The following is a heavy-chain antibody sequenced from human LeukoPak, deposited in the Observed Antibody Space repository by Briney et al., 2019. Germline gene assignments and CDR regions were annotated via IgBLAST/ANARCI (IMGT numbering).Heavy chain of an antibody. CDR3: ARVVEGAAAGTGFHFDY. CDR2: IYYSGST. V-gene: IGHV4-39*07. J-gene: IGHJ4*02. CDR1: GGSISSSSYY. Sequence: PSETLSLTCTVSGGSISSSSYYWGWIRQPPGKGLEWIGSIYYSGSTYYNPSLKSRVTISVDRSKNQFSLKLSSVTAADTAVYYCARVVEGAAAGTGFHFDYWGQGTLVTVSS. D-gene: IGHD6-13*01.